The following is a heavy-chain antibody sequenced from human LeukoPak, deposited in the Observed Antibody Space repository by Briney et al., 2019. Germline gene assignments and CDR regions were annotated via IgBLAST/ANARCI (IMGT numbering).Heavy chain of an antibody. CDR2: IYYSGST. D-gene: IGHD3-22*01. Sequence: SETLSLTCTVSGGSISSYYWSWIRQPPGKGLEWIGYIYYSGSTNYNPSLKSRVTISVDTSRNQFSLKLSSVTAADTAVYYCARQEYYYDSSGYYMCWFDPWGQGTLVTVSS. CDR1: GGSISSYY. J-gene: IGHJ5*02. CDR3: ARQEYYYDSSGYYMCWFDP. V-gene: IGHV4-59*08.